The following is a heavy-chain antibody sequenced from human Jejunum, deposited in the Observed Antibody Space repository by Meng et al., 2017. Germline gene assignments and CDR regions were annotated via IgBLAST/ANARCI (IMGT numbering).Heavy chain of an antibody. CDR2: IYWDDDK. CDR1: GFSLTTSGVG. Sequence: SGPTLVKPTQTLTLTCTFSGFSLTTSGVGVGWIRQPPGKALESLALIYWDDDKRYSPSLRSRLTIVKDASANQVFLIMTNMDPVDTATYYCAHRLGPSGSSWDVGYYDYWGQGIRVTVSS. D-gene: IGHD6-13*01. V-gene: IGHV2-5*02. J-gene: IGHJ4*02. CDR3: AHRLGPSGSSWDVGYYDY.